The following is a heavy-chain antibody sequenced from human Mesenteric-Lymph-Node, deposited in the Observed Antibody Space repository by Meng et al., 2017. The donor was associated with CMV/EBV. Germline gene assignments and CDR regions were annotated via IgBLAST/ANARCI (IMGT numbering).Heavy chain of an antibody. CDR2: IKYRGST. J-gene: IGHJ3*02. CDR3: ARVSFDTSGHYIFDI. D-gene: IGHD3-22*01. CDR1: GGSFSAYY. V-gene: IGHV4-34*01. Sequence: GSLRLSCAVFGGSFSAYYWSWIRQPPGKGLEWIGEIKYRGSTNYNPSLKSRVTISIDTSKNQFSLKLTSVTAADTAVYYCARVSFDTSGHYIFDIWGQGTMVTVSS.